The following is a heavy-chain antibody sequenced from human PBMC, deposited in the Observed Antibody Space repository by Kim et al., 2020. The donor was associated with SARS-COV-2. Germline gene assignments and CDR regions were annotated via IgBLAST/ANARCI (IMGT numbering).Heavy chain of an antibody. D-gene: IGHD6-19*01. J-gene: IGHJ2*01. V-gene: IGHV1-46*01. Sequence: PGRVTMTRDTSTSTVYMELSSLRSEDTAVYYCARGAAVADLTRIYWYFDLWGRGTLVTVSS. CDR3: ARGAAVADLTRIYWYFDL.